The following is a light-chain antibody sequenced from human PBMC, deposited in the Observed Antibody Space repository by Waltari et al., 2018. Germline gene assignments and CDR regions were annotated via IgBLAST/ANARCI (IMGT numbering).Light chain of an antibody. CDR3: SSYTANSLVL. J-gene: IGLJ2*01. CDR2: DVS. CDR1: SSDVGGYEF. V-gene: IGLV2-14*03. Sequence: QSALTQPASVSGSPGPSVTISCTGTSSDVGGYEFVSWYQQHPGKAPKLLIYDVSNRPSGVSNRFAGSRSGNTASLTISDLQTDDEADYFCSSYTANSLVLFGGGTQVTVL.